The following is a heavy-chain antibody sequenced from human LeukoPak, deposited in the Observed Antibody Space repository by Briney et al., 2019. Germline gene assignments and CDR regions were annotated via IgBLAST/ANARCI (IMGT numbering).Heavy chain of an antibody. CDR3: ARDRYGSEALNWFDP. V-gene: IGHV3-21*01. J-gene: IGHJ5*02. D-gene: IGHD3-10*01. CDR2: ISSSSSYI. CDR1: GFTFSSYS. Sequence: GGSLRLSCAASGFTFSSYSMNWVRQAPGKGLEWVSSISSSSSYIYYADSVKGRFTISRDNAKNSLYLQMNSLRAEDTAVYYCARDRYGSEALNWFDPWGQGTLVTVSS.